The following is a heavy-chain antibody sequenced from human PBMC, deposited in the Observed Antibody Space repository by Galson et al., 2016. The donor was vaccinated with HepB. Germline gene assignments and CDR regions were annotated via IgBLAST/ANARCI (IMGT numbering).Heavy chain of an antibody. D-gene: IGHD3-3*01. J-gene: IGHJ6*03. CDR3: ARIAPLTIFGVVPYYYYYYVDV. V-gene: IGHV1-18*04. Sequence: SVKVSCKVSGYTFRSYGISWVRQAPGQGLQWMGWVSGYNGNTNYAQKFQGRVTMTTDTSTNTAYMELRGLRFDDTAVYYCARIAPLTIFGVVPYYYYYYVDVWGKGTTVTVSS. CDR1: GYTFRSYG. CDR2: VSGYNGNT.